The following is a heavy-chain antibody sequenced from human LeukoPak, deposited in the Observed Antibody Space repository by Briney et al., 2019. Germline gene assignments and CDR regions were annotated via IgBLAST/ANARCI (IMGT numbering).Heavy chain of an antibody. Sequence: GGSLRLSCEASGFTFRTFGMTGVGQAPGRGRDGVSGITGSSTWTYYADSVKGRFTISRDNSKNALHLQMDSLRAEDTAIYYCARELVSLGTGYFDLWGRGTLVTVSS. CDR2: ITGSSTWT. J-gene: IGHJ2*01. CDR3: ARELVSLGTGYFDL. CDR1: GFTFRTFG. V-gene: IGHV3-23*01. D-gene: IGHD7-27*01.